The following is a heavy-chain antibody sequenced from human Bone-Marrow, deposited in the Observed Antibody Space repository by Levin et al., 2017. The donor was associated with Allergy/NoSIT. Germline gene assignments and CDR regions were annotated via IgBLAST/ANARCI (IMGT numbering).Heavy chain of an antibody. CDR3: AASTRAVDGSGRFWYFDL. Sequence: QSGGSLRLSCAASEFNVTRRYLSWVRQAPGKGLEWVSVIYSTDNTYYADSVKGRFTISRDTSKNTLYLQMNSLRDDDTAVYYCAASTRAVDGSGRFWYFDLWGRGTLVTVSS. D-gene: IGHD3-10*01. CDR1: EFNVTRRY. J-gene: IGHJ2*01. CDR2: IYSTDNT. V-gene: IGHV3-66*01.